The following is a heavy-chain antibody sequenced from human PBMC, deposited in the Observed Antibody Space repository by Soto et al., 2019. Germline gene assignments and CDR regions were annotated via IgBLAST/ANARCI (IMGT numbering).Heavy chain of an antibody. CDR1: GGSIANNNYF. J-gene: IGHJ4*02. V-gene: IGHV4-39*01. CDR2: AAYSGGT. D-gene: IGHD2-15*01. CDR3: AKVVVGDTSHRDFDS. Sequence: PSETLSLTCTVSGGSIANNNYFWGWVRQPPGKGLEWIGSAAYSGGTYKNPSLKSRVTVSVDTSKNQFSLKLTSVTAADTAVYYCAKVVVGDTSHRDFDSWGQGTLVTVSS.